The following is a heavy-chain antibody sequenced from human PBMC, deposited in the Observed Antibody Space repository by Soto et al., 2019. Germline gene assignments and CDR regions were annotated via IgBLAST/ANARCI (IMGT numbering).Heavy chain of an antibody. CDR2: INPNSGGT. CDR3: ASSITGTEPYYYGMDV. CDR1: GYTLTGYY. V-gene: IGHV1-2*04. J-gene: IGHJ6*02. Sequence: ASVRVSCKASGYTLTGYYMHWVRHAPGQGLEWMGWINPNSGGTNYAQKFQGWVTMTRDTSISTAYMELSRLRSDDTAVYYCASSITGTEPYYYGMDVWGQGTTVTVSS. D-gene: IGHD1-20*01.